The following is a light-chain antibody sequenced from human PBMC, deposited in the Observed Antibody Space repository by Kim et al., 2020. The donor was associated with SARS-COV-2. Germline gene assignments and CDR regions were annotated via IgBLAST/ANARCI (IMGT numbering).Light chain of an antibody. CDR1: SSNIGSNY. V-gene: IGLV1-47*02. CDR2: SNN. Sequence: QSVLTQPPSASGIPGQRVTISCSGSSSNIGSNYVYWYQQLPGTAPKLLIYSNNQRPSGVPDRFSGSKSGTSASLAISGLRSEDEADYYCAAWDDSLSGVVFGGGTQLTVL. CDR3: AAWDDSLSGVV. J-gene: IGLJ2*01.